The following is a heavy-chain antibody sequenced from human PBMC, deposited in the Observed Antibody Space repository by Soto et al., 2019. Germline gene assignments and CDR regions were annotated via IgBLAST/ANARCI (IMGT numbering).Heavy chain of an antibody. D-gene: IGHD3-22*01. CDR3: ARPGIDSRGYYSFDY. CDR2: IWYDGSNK. Sequence: PGGSLRLSCAASGFTFSSYGMHWVRQAPGKGLEWVAVIWYDGSNKYYADSVKGRFTISRDNSKNTLYLQMSSLRAEDTAVYYCARPGIDSRGYYSFDYWGQGT. J-gene: IGHJ4*02. V-gene: IGHV3-33*01. CDR1: GFTFSSYG.